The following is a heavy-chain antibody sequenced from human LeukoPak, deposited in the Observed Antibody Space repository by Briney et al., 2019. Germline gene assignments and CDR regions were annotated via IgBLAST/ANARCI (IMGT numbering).Heavy chain of an antibody. Sequence: GGSLRLSCAASGFTLSSYTMNWVRQAPGKGLEWVSTVSDSFNKHYSDSVKGRFTISRDNAGNSLYLQMNSLRDEDTAVYYCARDGLHTAHFDYWGQGTLVTVSP. CDR1: GFTLSSYT. D-gene: IGHD5-18*01. V-gene: IGHV3-48*02. CDR3: ARDGLHTAHFDY. CDR2: VSDSFNK. J-gene: IGHJ4*02.